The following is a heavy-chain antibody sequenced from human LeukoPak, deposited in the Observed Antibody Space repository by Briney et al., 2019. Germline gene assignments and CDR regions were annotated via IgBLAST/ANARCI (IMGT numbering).Heavy chain of an antibody. V-gene: IGHV4-39*01. CDR3: ARQWSSGWQNWFDP. CDR2: IYYSGST. Sequence: SETMSLTCTVSGGSISSSSYYWGWIRQPPGKGLEWIGSIYYSGSTYYNPSLKSRVTISVDTSKNQFSLKLSSVTAADTAVYYCARQWSSGWQNWFDPWGQGTLVTVSS. D-gene: IGHD6-19*01. CDR1: GGSISSSSYY. J-gene: IGHJ5*02.